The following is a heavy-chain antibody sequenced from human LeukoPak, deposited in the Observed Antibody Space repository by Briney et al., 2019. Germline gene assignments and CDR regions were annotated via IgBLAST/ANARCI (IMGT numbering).Heavy chain of an antibody. D-gene: IGHD3-3*01. V-gene: IGHV4-30-4*01. CDR2: IYYSGST. J-gene: IGHJ6*02. Sequence: PSETLSLTCTVSGGSISSGDYYWSWIRQPPGKGLEWIGYIYYSGSTYYNPSLKSRVTISVDTSKNQFSLKLSSVTAADTAVYYCARDSITIFGVVPTYYGMDVWGQGTTVTVSS. CDR3: ARDSITIFGVVPTYYGMDV. CDR1: GGSISSGDYY.